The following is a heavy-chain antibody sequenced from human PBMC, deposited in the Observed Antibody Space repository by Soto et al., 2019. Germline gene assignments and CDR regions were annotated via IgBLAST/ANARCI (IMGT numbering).Heavy chain of an antibody. Sequence: GGSLRLSRAVSGFTCSDYYMSWIRQAPGKGLEWVSYISYSGSTIYYADSVKGRFTISRDNAKNSLYLQMNSLRAEDTAVYYCARDNLAFDIWGQGTMVTVSS. J-gene: IGHJ3*02. CDR1: GFTCSDYY. CDR3: ARDNLAFDI. CDR2: ISYSGSTI. V-gene: IGHV3-11*01.